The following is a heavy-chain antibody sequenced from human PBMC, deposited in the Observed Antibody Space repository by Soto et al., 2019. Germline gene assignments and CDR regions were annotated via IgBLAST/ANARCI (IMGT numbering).Heavy chain of an antibody. J-gene: IGHJ4*02. CDR3: ARGARRGGQQLVK. CDR2: IYYSGST. D-gene: IGHD6-13*01. CDR1: GGSISSGGYY. V-gene: IGHV4-31*03. Sequence: QVQLQESGPGLVKPSQTLSLTCTVSGGSISSGGYYWSWIRQHPGKGLEWIGYIYYSGSTYYNPALKSRVTISVDTSKNQFSLKLSSVTAADTAVYYCARGARRGGQQLVKWGQGTLVTVSS.